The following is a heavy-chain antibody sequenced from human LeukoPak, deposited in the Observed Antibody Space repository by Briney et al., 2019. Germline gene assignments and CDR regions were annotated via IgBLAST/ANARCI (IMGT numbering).Heavy chain of an antibody. CDR1: GFTFSNCW. D-gene: IGHD3-9*01. CDR2: ISADGTST. V-gene: IGHV3-74*01. CDR3: ARWDILTASGDS. J-gene: IGHJ4*02. Sequence: PGGSLRLSCAASGFTFSNCWMHWVRHAPGKGLVWVSRISADGTSTNDADSVKGRFTISRDNAKNILYLQMNTLRAEGTGLYYCARWDILTASGDSWGQGALVAVSS.